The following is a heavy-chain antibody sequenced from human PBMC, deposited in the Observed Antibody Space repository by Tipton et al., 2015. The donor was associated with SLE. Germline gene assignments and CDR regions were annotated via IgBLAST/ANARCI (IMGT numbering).Heavy chain of an antibody. D-gene: IGHD2-15*01. CDR3: ARDPGCSGGSCYALDY. CDR1: GGSISSYY. J-gene: IGHJ4*02. CDR2: IYRNGST. V-gene: IGHV4-4*08. Sequence: GSLRLSCTVSGGSISSYYWSWIRQPPGKGLEWLGYIYRNGSTNYNPSLRSRITISVDTSKRQLSLKLTSVTAADTAVYYCARDPGCSGGSCYALDYWGQGSLVTVSA.